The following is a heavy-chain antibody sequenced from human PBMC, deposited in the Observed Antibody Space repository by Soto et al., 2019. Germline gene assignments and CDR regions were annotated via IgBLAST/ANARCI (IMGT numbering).Heavy chain of an antibody. CDR3: ARFSRTTGKLDY. CDR1: GGSIISGGYY. Sequence: PSETLSHTCSVAGGSIISGGYYCILISQHPGKGLEWIGYIYYSGSTYYNPSLKSRVTISVDTSKNQFSLKLTSVTASDTAVYYCARFSRTTGKLDYWGPGPLVTSPQ. CDR2: IYYSGST. J-gene: IGHJ4*02. D-gene: IGHD1-1*01. V-gene: IGHV4-31*03.